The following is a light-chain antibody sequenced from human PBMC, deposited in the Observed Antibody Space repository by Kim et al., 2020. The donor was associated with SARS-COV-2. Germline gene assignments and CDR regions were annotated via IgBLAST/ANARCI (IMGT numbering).Light chain of an antibody. V-gene: IGLV3-19*01. J-gene: IGLJ1*01. CDR2: GKN. CDR1: SLRNYY. CDR3: NSRDSSGHHYV. Sequence: SSELTQDPAVSVALGQTVRISCQGVSLRNYYASWYQHKPGQAPLLVVFGKNERPSGIPDRFSGSTSGNTALLTLTGAQAEDEADYYCNSRDSSGHHYVFGTGTKVTVL.